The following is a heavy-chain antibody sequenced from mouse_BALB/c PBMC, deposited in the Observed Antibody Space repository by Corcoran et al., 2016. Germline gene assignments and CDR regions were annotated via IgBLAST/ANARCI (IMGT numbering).Heavy chain of an antibody. V-gene: IGHV3-6*02. CDR1: GYSITSGYY. Sequence: DVQLQESGHGLVKPSQSLSLTCSVTGYSITSGYYWNWIRQFPGNKLEWMGYISYDGSNNYNPSLKNRISITRDTSKNQFCLKLNSVTTEDTATYYCATLLRPFDYWGQGTTLTVSS. CDR3: ATLLRPFDY. J-gene: IGHJ2*01. CDR2: ISYDGSN. D-gene: IGHD1-2*01.